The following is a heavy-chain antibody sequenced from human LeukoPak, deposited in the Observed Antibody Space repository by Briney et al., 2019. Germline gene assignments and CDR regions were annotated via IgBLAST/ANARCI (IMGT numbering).Heavy chain of an antibody. D-gene: IGHD3-10*01. CDR3: ARAQQYGSGSYYGY. V-gene: IGHV4-34*01. Sequence: SETLSLTCAVYGGSFSGYYWSWIRQPPGKGLEWIGEINHSGSTNYNPSLKSRVTISVDTSKNQFSLKLSSVTAADTAVYYCARAQQYGSGSYYGYWGQGTLVTVSS. CDR1: GGSFSGYY. J-gene: IGHJ4*02. CDR2: INHSGST.